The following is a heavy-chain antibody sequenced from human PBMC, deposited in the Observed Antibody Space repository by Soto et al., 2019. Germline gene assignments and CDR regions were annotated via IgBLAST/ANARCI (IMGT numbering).Heavy chain of an antibody. Sequence: ASVKVSCKASGGTFSSYAISWVRQAPGQGLEWMGGIIPIFGTANYAQKFQGRVTITADESTSTAYMELSSLRSEDTAVYYCARDHPYDSSGYYHYWGQGTLVTVSS. CDR1: GGTFSSYA. CDR2: IIPIFGTA. V-gene: IGHV1-69*13. CDR3: ARDHPYDSSGYYHY. J-gene: IGHJ4*02. D-gene: IGHD3-22*01.